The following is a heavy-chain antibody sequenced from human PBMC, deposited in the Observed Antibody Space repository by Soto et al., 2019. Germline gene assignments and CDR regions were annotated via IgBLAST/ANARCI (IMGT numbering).Heavy chain of an antibody. J-gene: IGHJ6*02. V-gene: IGHV3-23*01. CDR3: ARDRFNYDFWSGGMDV. CDR2: ITGSGGTT. D-gene: IGHD3-3*01. Sequence: GGSLRLSCATFGFTFKTYAMTWVRQVPGKGLEWVALITGSGGTTYYADSVKGRFTISRENAKNSLYLQMNSLRAGDTAVYYCARDRFNYDFWSGGMDVWGQGTTVTVSS. CDR1: GFTFKTYA.